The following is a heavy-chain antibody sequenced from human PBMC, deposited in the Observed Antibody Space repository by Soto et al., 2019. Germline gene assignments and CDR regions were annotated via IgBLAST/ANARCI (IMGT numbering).Heavy chain of an antibody. Sequence: GGSLRLSCAASGFTFSSYSMSWVRQATGKGLEWVSSISSSSSYIYYADSVKGRFTISRDNAKNSLYLQMNSLRAEDTAVYYCARDSSDYDYVWGSYRPFDYWGQGTLVTV. CDR1: GFTFSSYS. CDR3: ARDSSDYDYVWGSYRPFDY. J-gene: IGHJ4*02. D-gene: IGHD3-16*02. CDR2: ISSSSSYI. V-gene: IGHV3-21*01.